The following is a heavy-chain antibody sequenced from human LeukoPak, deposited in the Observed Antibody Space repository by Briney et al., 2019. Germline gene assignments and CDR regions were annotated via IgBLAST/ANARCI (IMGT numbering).Heavy chain of an antibody. D-gene: IGHD6-13*01. Sequence: SETLSLTCTVSGGSISSSTSGWGWYWGWIRQPPGKGLEWIGSIYYSGSTYYNPSLKGRVTISVDTSKNQFSLKLSSVTAADTAVYYCARHLFVGSLYSRALQAFDIWGQGTMVTVSS. V-gene: IGHV4-39*01. CDR3: ARHLFVGSLYSRALQAFDI. CDR2: IYYSGST. CDR1: GGSISSSTSGWGWY. J-gene: IGHJ3*02.